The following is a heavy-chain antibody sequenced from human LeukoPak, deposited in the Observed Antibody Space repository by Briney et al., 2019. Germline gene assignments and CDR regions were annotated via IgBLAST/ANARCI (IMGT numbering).Heavy chain of an antibody. CDR1: GGSISSSSYY. CDR3: ASVRRGYFDY. Sequence: PPETLSLTRTVSGGSISSSSYYWGWIRQPPGKGLEWIGSIYYSGSTYYNPSLKSRVTTSVDTSKNRFSLKLSSVTAADTAVYYCASVRRGYFDYWGQGTLVTVSS. D-gene: IGHD3-16*01. CDR2: IYYSGST. V-gene: IGHV4-39*01. J-gene: IGHJ4*02.